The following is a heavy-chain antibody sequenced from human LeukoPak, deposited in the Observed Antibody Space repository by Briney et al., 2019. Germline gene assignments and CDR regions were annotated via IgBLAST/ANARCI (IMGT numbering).Heavy chain of an antibody. D-gene: IGHD4-17*01. V-gene: IGHV4-38-2*01. CDR3: ARHGHLPTHGAFDI. CDR2: IHHSGNS. CDR1: GYSISRGNH. J-gene: IGHJ3*02. Sequence: PSETLSLTCAVSGYSISRGNHCGWIRQPPGKGLEWIGSIHHSGNSYYNSSLKIRVTISVYTSKIQFSMKRSSVTAADTAVYYCARHGHLPTHGAFDIWGQGTMVTVSS.